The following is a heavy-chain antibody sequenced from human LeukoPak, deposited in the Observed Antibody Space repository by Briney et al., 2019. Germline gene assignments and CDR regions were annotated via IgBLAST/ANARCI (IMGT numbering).Heavy chain of an antibody. CDR1: GGSFSGYY. V-gene: IGHV4-34*01. CDR2: INHSGST. CDR3: ARGSLDYSAFDP. J-gene: IGHJ5*02. D-gene: IGHD5-12*01. Sequence: PSETLSLTCAVYGGSFSGYYWSWIRQPPGKGLEWIGEINHSGSTNYNPSLKSRVTISVDTSKNQFSLKLSSVTAADTAVYYCARGSLDYSAFDPWGQGTLVTVSS.